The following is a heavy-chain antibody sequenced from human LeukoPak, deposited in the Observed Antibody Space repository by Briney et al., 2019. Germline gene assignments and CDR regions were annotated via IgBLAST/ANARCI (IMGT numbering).Heavy chain of an antibody. Sequence: GGSLRLSCAASGFVFSSYDMNWVRQAPGKGLEWVSCFKSSSYIYYADSVRGRFTISRDNAKNSLYLQMNSLRAEDTAVYYCARSPYYYGMDVWGQGTTVTVSS. CDR3: ARSPYYYGMDV. J-gene: IGHJ6*02. V-gene: IGHV3-21*01. CDR1: GFVFSSYD. CDR2: FKSSSYI.